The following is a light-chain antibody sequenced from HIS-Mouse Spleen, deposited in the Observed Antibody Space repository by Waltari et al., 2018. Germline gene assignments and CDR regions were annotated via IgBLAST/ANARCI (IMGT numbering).Light chain of an antibody. CDR3: QAWDSSTVV. J-gene: IGLJ2*01. Sequence: SYELTQPPSVSVSPGQTASITCSGDKLGDKYACWYQQKPGQSPVLVIYQDSKRPSGIPERFSCSNPGNPATLTISGTQAMDEADYYCQAWDSSTVVFGGGTKLTVL. V-gene: IGLV3-1*01. CDR2: QDS. CDR1: KLGDKY.